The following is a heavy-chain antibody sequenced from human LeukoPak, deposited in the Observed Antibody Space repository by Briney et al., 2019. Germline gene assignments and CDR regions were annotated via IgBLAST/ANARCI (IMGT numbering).Heavy chain of an antibody. J-gene: IGHJ1*01. D-gene: IGHD3-3*01. Sequence: PSETLSLTCTVSGDSISGYFWSWIRQTPGKGLEWIGYIHYSGATNYNPSLKSRVTMSVDTSKDQFSLKLSSVNAADTAMYCCARHRSPLESFHHWGQGTLVTVSS. CDR2: IHYSGAT. V-gene: IGHV4-59*08. CDR1: GDSISGYF. CDR3: ARHRSPLESFHH.